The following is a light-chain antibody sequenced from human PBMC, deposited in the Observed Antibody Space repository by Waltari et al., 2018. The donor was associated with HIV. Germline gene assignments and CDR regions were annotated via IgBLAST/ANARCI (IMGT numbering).Light chain of an antibody. V-gene: IGKV1-5*03. CDR2: KAF. CDR3: QQYINYSPYT. CDR1: RSIDGW. J-gene: IGKJ2*01. Sequence: DIQMTQSPSTLSASIGDRVSITCRASRSIDGWLAWYQQKSGKAPKLLISKAFDLKSGVPSRFSGSGYETEFTLTISSLQPEDVATYYCQQYINYSPYTFGQGTKVEIK.